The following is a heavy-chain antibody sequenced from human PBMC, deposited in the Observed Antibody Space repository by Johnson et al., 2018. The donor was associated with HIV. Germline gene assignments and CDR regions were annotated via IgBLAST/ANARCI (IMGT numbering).Heavy chain of an antibody. J-gene: IGHJ3*02. CDR1: GFSFSSYG. V-gene: IGHV3-30*03. Sequence: VQLVESGGGLVQPGESLRLSCVASGFSFSSYGMAWVRQAPGKGLEWVALISYDGSNEYYADSVKGRFTISRDNYKNTLYLQMSSLRTEDTAVYYCARVLGARGPGAFDIWGQGTMVTVSS. CDR2: ISYDGSNE. CDR3: ARVLGARGPGAFDI.